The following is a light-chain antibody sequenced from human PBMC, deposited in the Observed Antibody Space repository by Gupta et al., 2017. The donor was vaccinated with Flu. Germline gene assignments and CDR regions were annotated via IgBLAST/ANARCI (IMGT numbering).Light chain of an antibody. CDR1: QSIRSC. CDR2: KAS. V-gene: IGKV1-5*03. J-gene: IGKJ4*01. Sequence: EIQMTHSPSTLSASVGDRVTITCRASQSIRSCLVWYQQKPGKAPKLLIYKASSLESGVPSRFSGSGSGTEFTLTISSLQPDDFASYYCQQYNSSPLTFGGGTKVDIK. CDR3: QQYNSSPLT.